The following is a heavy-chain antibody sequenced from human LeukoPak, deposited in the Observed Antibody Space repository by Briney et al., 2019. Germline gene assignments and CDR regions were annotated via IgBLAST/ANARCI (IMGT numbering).Heavy chain of an antibody. CDR1: GGSISSYY. Sequence: SETLSLTCTVSGGSISSYYWSWIRQPPGKGLEWIGYIYYSGSTNYNPSLKSRVTISVDTSKNQFSLKLSSVTAADTAVYYCARDRVRGALRYFDYWGQGTLVTVSS. J-gene: IGHJ4*02. CDR3: ARDRVRGALRYFDY. D-gene: IGHD3-10*01. CDR2: IYYSGST. V-gene: IGHV4-59*12.